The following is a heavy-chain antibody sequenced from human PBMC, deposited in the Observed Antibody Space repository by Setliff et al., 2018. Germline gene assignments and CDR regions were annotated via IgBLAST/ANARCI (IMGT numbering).Heavy chain of an antibody. Sequence: SETLSLTCAVSGYSISSGYYWGWIRQPPGKGLEWIGSIYHSGSTYYNPSLKSRVTISVDTSKNQFSLKLSSVTAADTAVYYCAGGSLHRLDYWGQGTLVTSP. J-gene: IGHJ4*02. V-gene: IGHV4-38-2*01. D-gene: IGHD3-10*01. CDR1: GYSISSGYY. CDR2: IYHSGST. CDR3: AGGSLHRLDY.